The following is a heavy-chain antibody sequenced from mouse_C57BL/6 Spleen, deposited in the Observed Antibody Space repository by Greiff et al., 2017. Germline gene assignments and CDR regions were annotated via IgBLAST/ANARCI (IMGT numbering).Heavy chain of an antibody. CDR1: GFTFSSYG. Sequence: EVKLVESGGDLVKPGGSLKLSCAASGFTFSSYGMSWVRQTPDKRLEWVATISSGGSYTYYPDSVKGRFTISRDNAKNTLYLQMSSLKSEDTAMDYCARRGTTVVAFDYWGQGTTLTVSS. CDR2: ISSGGSYT. V-gene: IGHV5-6*02. D-gene: IGHD1-1*01. J-gene: IGHJ2*01. CDR3: ARRGTTVVAFDY.